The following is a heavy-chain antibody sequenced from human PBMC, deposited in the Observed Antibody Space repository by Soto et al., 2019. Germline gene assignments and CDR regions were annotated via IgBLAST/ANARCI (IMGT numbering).Heavy chain of an antibody. CDR3: ARAERNCSGGSGCRRRVPNWFDP. Sequence: PSETLSLTCTVSGGSISSGDYYWSWIRQPPGKGLEWIGYIYYSGRTYYNPSLKSRVTISVDTSKNQFSLKLSSVPAADTAVYDWARAERNCSGGSGCRRRVPNWFDPLGQGTLVNVSS. V-gene: IGHV4-30-4*01. CDR2: IYYSGRT. J-gene: IGHJ5*02. CDR1: GGSISSGDYY. D-gene: IGHD2-15*01.